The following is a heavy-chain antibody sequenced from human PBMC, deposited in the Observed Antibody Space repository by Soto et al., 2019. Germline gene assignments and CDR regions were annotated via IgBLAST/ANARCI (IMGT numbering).Heavy chain of an antibody. D-gene: IGHD6-6*01. CDR3: VRGSSSSDY. CDR2: IWYDGTNK. J-gene: IGHJ4*02. V-gene: IGHV3-33*01. Sequence: GGSLRLSCAASGFTFSTYGIHWVRQAPGKGLEWVAIIWYDGTNKYYADSVKGRFTISRDNSKNTVSLQMNSLRAEDTAVYYCVRGSSSSDYWGQGTLVTVSS. CDR1: GFTFSTYG.